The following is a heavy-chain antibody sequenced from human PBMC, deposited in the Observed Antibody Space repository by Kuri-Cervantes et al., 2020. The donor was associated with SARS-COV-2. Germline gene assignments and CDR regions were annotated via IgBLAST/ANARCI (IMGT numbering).Heavy chain of an antibody. Sequence: SVKVSCKASGGTFSSYAISWVRQAPGQGLEWMGGIIPIFGTANYAQKFQGRVTITADESTSTACMELSSLRSEDTAVYYCARGSYGSGSYWYYYYGMDVWGQGTTVTVSS. CDR2: IIPIFGTA. D-gene: IGHD3-10*01. J-gene: IGHJ6*02. CDR1: GGTFSSYA. V-gene: IGHV1-69*13. CDR3: ARGSYGSGSYWYYYYGMDV.